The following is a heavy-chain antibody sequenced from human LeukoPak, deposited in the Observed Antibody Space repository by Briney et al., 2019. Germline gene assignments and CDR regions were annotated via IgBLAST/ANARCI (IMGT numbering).Heavy chain of an antibody. CDR3: ARPLHTVTWGCMDV. CDR1: GFTFSSYA. J-gene: IGHJ6*02. CDR2: ISYDGSNK. V-gene: IGHV3-30-3*01. D-gene: IGHD4-17*01. Sequence: GGSLRLSCAASGFTFSSYAMHWVRQAPGKGLEWVAVISYDGSNKYYADSVKGRFTISRDNSENTLYLQMNSLRAEDTAVYYCARPLHTVTWGCMDVWGQGTTVTVSS.